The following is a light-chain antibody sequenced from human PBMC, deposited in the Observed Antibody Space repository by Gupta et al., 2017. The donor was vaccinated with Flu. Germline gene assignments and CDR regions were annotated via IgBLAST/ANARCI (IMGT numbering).Light chain of an antibody. CDR1: SGSVTTTHY. CDR2: NTD. J-gene: IGLJ3*02. V-gene: IGLV8-61*01. CDR3: LLYLSRSVVV. Sequence: ITLTSGLRSGSVTTTHYPSWYQQTPAPTPLMLDDNTDTRSSPVPVRCSGSIPGSTAALTITEAQADDEGDYHCLLYLSRSVVVFGGGTKLTVL.